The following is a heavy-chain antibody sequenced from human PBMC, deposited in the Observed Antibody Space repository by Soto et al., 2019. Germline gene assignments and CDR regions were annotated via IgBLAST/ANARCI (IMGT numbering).Heavy chain of an antibody. V-gene: IGHV1-69*01. CDR3: ARDLFGGYCSSTSCYTDTPPLT. CDR1: GGTFSSYA. D-gene: IGHD2-2*02. CDR2: IIPIFGTA. J-gene: IGHJ4*02. Sequence: SVNVSCTASGGTFSSYAISWVRQAPGQGLEWMGGIIPIFGTANYAQKFQGRVTITADESTSTAYMELSSLRSEDTAVYYCARDLFGGYCSSTSCYTDTPPLTWGQGTLVTVSS.